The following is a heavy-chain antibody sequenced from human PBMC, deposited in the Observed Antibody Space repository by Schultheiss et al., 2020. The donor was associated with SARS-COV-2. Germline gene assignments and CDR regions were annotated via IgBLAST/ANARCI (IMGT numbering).Heavy chain of an antibody. CDR1: GYTFTSYG. CDR2: ISAYNGNT. CDR3: ARDTNFSGSYDYGMDV. V-gene: IGHV1-18*01. J-gene: IGHJ6*02. Sequence: ASVKVSCKASGYTFTSYGISWVRQAPGQGLEWMGWISAYNGNTNYAQKLQGRVTMTTDTSTSTAYMELRSMRSDDTAVYYCARDTNFSGSYDYGMDVWGQGTTVTVSS. D-gene: IGHD1-26*01.